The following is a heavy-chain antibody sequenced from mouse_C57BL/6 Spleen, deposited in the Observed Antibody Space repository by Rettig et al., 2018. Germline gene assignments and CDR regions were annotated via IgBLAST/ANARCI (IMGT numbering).Heavy chain of an antibody. V-gene: IGHV3-6*01. CDR3: TRAEKWSLFAY. CDR2: ISYDGNT. D-gene: IGHD1-1*02. J-gene: IGHJ2*01. Sequence: LEWMGYISYDGNTNSNPSLQNRISITRDTSKNQFFLKLNSVTTEDTSTYYCTRAEKWSLFAYWGQGTTLTVSS.